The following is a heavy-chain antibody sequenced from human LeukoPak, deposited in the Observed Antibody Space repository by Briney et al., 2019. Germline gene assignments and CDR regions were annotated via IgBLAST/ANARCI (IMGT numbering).Heavy chain of an antibody. Sequence: LETLSLTCTVSGGSVSSGSYYWSWIRQPPGKGLEWIGYIYYSGNTNYNPSLKSRVAISVDTSKNQFSLKLTSVTAADTAVYYCARLIARGPFDYWGQGTLVTVSS. CDR1: GGSVSSGSYY. CDR2: IYYSGNT. V-gene: IGHV4-61*01. CDR3: ARLIARGPFDY. J-gene: IGHJ4*02. D-gene: IGHD2/OR15-2a*01.